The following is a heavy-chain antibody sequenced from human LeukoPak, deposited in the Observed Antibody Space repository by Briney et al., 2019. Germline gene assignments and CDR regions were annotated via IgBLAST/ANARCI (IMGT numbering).Heavy chain of an antibody. CDR3: ASLFNGDGYKEFDY. D-gene: IGHD5-24*01. J-gene: IGHJ4*02. CDR2: LNPNSGGT. Sequence: ASVKVSCKASGYTFTGYCMHWARQAPGQGLEWMGWLNPNSGGTNYAQKFQGRVTMTRDTSITTAYMDLSRLRSDDTAVYYCASLFNGDGYKEFDYWDQGTLVTVSS. V-gene: IGHV1-2*02. CDR1: GYTFTGYC.